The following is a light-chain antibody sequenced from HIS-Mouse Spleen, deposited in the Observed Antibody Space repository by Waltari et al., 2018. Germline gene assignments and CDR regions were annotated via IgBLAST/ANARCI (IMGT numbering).Light chain of an antibody. CDR1: QSVSRN. Sequence: EIVMTQSPATLSVSPGERAPLSCRASQSVSRNLAWYQQKPGQAPRLLIYGASTRATGIPARFSGSGSGTEFTLTISSMQSEDFAVYYCQQYNNWPSTFGQGTRLEIK. CDR3: QQYNNWPST. V-gene: IGKV3-15*01. J-gene: IGKJ5*01. CDR2: GAS.